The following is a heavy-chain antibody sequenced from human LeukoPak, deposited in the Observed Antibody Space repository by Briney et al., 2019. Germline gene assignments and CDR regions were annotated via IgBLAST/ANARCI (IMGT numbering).Heavy chain of an antibody. CDR1: GFTLSNAW. Sequence: GGSLRLSCAASGFTLSNAWMSWVRQAPGKGLEWVAVIWFDGSNKYYADSVKGRFTISRDNSKKTLYLQMNSLRAEDTGVFYCARGNFRRDGYNFDYWGQGTLVTVSS. J-gene: IGHJ4*02. D-gene: IGHD5-24*01. CDR2: IWFDGSNK. V-gene: IGHV3-33*08. CDR3: ARGNFRRDGYNFDY.